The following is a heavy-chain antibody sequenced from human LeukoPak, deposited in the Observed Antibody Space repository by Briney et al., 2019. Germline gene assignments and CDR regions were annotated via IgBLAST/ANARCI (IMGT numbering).Heavy chain of an antibody. CDR1: GYSISSAYY. J-gene: IGHJ4*02. Sequence: SETLSLTCTVSGYSISSAYYWGWIRQPPGKGLEWIGSIYHSGTTYYNPSLKSRVTISVDTSKNQFSLKLSSVTAADTAVYYCARDFKRLEITFGGVISAFDFWGQGTLVTASS. V-gene: IGHV4-38-2*02. CDR2: IYHSGTT. D-gene: IGHD3-16*01. CDR3: ARDFKRLEITFGGVISAFDF.